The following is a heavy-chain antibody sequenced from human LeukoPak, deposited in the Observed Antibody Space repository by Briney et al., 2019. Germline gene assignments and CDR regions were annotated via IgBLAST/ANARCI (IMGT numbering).Heavy chain of an antibody. J-gene: IGHJ4*02. CDR2: ISWNSGSI. CDR1: GFTFDDYA. D-gene: IGHD1-1*01. Sequence: GRSLRLSCAASGFTFDDYAMHWVRQAPGKGLEWVSGISWNSGSIGYADSVKGRFTVSGDNARNSLYLQMNSLRVEDTAVYYCARDHNYAFDNWGQGTLVTVSS. CDR3: ARDHNYAFDN. V-gene: IGHV3-9*01.